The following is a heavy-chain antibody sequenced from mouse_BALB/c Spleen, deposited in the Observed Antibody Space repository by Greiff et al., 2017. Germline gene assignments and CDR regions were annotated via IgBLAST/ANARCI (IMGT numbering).Heavy chain of an antibody. J-gene: IGHJ3*01. Sequence: QVQLQQSGAVLAKPGASVKMSCKASGYTFTSYWMHWVKQRPGQGLEWIGYINPSTGYTEYNQKFKDKATLTADKSSSTAYMQLSSLTSEDSAVYYCARLNYTGFAYWGQGTLVTVSA. CDR1: GYTFTSYW. D-gene: IGHD1-1*01. CDR3: ARLNYTGFAY. CDR2: INPSTGYT. V-gene: IGHV1-7*01.